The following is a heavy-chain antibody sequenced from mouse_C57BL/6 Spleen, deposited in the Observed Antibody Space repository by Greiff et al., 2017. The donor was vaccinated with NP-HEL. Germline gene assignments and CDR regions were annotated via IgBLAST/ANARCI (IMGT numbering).Heavy chain of an antibody. CDR1: GYTFTSYW. CDR2: INPSNGGT. Sequence: VQLQQSGTELVKPGASVKLSCKASGYTFTSYWMHWVKQRPGQGLEWIGNINPSNGGTNYNEKFKSKATLTVDKSSSTAYMQLSSLTSEDSAVYDCATGTGYWYFDVWGTGTTVTVSS. D-gene: IGHD4-1*01. V-gene: IGHV1-53*01. J-gene: IGHJ1*03. CDR3: ATGTGYWYFDV.